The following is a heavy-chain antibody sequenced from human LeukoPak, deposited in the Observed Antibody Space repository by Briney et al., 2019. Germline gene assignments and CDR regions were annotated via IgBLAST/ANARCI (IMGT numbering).Heavy chain of an antibody. CDR3: AKASIVVVPAATLYYYYYGMDV. CDR2: ISGSGGST. D-gene: IGHD2-2*01. V-gene: IGHV3-23*01. CDR1: GFTFTNYA. J-gene: IGHJ6*02. Sequence: PGGSLRLSCAASGFTFTNYAMSWVRQAPGKGLEWVSGISGSGGSTYYADSVKGRFTISRDNSKNTLYLQMNSLRAEDTAVYYCAKASIVVVPAATLYYYYYGMDVWGQGTTVTVSS.